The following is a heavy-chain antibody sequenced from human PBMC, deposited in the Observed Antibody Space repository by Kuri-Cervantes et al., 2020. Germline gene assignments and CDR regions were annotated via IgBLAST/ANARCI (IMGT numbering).Heavy chain of an antibody. CDR3: AKVSSGYWLFDY. D-gene: IGHD3-22*01. Sequence: GGSLRLSCAASGFTFSSYAMSWVRQAPGKGLEWVSAISGSGGSTYYAGSVKGRFTISRDNSKNTLYLQMNSLRAEDTAVYYCAKVSSGYWLFDYWGQGTLVTVSS. CDR2: ISGSGGST. J-gene: IGHJ4*02. V-gene: IGHV3-23*01. CDR1: GFTFSSYA.